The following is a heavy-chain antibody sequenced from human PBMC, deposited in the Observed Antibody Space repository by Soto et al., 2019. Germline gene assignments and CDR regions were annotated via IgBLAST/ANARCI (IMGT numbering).Heavy chain of an antibody. D-gene: IGHD3-22*01. Sequence: EVQLVESGGGLVQPGGSLRLSCEASDFTFSSFNMNWVRQAPGKGLEWVSYISSSSDSIYYATSVKGRFTIFRDNAQKSVYLQMKSLRDEDTGVYYCARDDYDNSADPLWGQGTLVTVSS. CDR3: ARDDYDNSADPL. V-gene: IGHV3-48*02. CDR1: DFTFSSFN. CDR2: ISSSSDSI. J-gene: IGHJ4*02.